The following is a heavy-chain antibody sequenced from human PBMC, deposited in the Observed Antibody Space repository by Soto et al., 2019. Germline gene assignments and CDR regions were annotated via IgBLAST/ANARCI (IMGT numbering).Heavy chain of an antibody. CDR3: AREDSSSWYSWFDP. Sequence: SETLSLTCTVSGGSISSYYWSWIRQPPGKGLEWIGYISYSGSTNYNPSLKSRVTISADTSKNHFSLKLSSVTAADTAVYYCAREDSSSWYSWFDPWGQGTLVTVSS. J-gene: IGHJ5*02. V-gene: IGHV4-59*01. CDR1: GGSISSYY. D-gene: IGHD6-13*01. CDR2: ISYSGST.